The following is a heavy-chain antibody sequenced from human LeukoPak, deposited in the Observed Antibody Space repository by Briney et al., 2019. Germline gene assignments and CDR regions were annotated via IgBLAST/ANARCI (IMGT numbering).Heavy chain of an antibody. D-gene: IGHD2-8*01. J-gene: IGHJ4*02. Sequence: TSETLSLTCTVSGGSISSGGYYWSWIRQHPGKGLEWIGYIYYSGSTYYIPSLKSRVTISVDTSKNQFSLKLSSVTAADTAVYYCARDSSMKPLDYWGQGTLVTVSS. V-gene: IGHV4-31*03. CDR3: ARDSSMKPLDY. CDR1: GGSISSGGYY. CDR2: IYYSGST.